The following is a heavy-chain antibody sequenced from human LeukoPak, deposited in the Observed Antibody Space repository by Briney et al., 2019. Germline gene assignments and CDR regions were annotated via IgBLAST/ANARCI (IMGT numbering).Heavy chain of an antibody. J-gene: IGHJ4*02. V-gene: IGHV3-66*01. CDR3: AKDLFAMTRWEQLGY. Sequence: PGGSLRLSCAASGFTVSSNYMSWVRQATGKGLEWVSVIYSGGSTYYADSVKGRFTISRDNSKNTLYLQMNSLRAEDTAVYYCAKDLFAMTRWEQLGYWGQGTLGTVSS. CDR2: IYSGGST. CDR1: GFTVSSNY. D-gene: IGHD1-26*01.